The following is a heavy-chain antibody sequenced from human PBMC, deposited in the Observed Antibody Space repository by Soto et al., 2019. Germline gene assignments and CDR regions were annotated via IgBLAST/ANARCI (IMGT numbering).Heavy chain of an antibody. CDR2: ISYDGSNK. CDR1: GFTFSSYA. J-gene: IGHJ4*02. D-gene: IGHD5-12*01. V-gene: IGHV3-30-3*01. Sequence: QVQLVESGGGVVQPGRSLRLSCAAAGFTFSSYAMDWVRQAPSKRLEWVAVISYDGSNKYYADSVKGRFTISRDNSKNTLYLQMNSLRAEDTAVYYCARVAVEMATIHVFDYWGQGTLVTVSS. CDR3: ARVAVEMATIHVFDY.